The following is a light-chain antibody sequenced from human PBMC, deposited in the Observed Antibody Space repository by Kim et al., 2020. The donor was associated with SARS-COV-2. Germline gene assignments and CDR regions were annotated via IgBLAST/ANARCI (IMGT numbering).Light chain of an antibody. V-gene: IGKV1-5*03. Sequence: DIQMTQSPSTLSASIGDRVTITCQASHTISDWLAWYQQKPGGAPKLLMYKASLVETGVPSRFSGSGSGTEFTLTIDSLQPEDLGILYCQQYYSYPYTFGQGTKLEI. CDR3: QQYYSYPYT. J-gene: IGKJ2*01. CDR2: KAS. CDR1: HTISDW.